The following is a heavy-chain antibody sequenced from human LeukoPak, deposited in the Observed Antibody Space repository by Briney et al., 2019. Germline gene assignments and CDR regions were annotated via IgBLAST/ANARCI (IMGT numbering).Heavy chain of an antibody. CDR1: GFIFSSYA. D-gene: IGHD6-13*01. Sequence: GGSLRLSCAASGFIFSSYAMSWVRQAPGKGLEWVSVISGSGGSTNYADSVNGRFTISRDNSKNMLHLQMSSLRAEDTAVYYCATLSDAIAAAGTRNYWGQGALVTVSS. J-gene: IGHJ4*02. CDR3: ATLSDAIAAAGTRNY. V-gene: IGHV3-23*01. CDR2: ISGSGGST.